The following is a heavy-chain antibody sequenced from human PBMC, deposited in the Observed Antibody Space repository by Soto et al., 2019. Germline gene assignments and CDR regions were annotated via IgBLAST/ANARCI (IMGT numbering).Heavy chain of an antibody. CDR3: GREPLT. CDR1: GGSSSSYY. CDR2: IYYSGST. Sequence: SETLSLTCTVSGGSSSSYYWSWIRQPPGKGLEWIGYIYYSGSTNYNPSLKSQVTISVDTSKNQFSLKLSSVTAADTAVYYCGREPLTWGRGTLVSVSS. V-gene: IGHV4-59*12. J-gene: IGHJ4*02.